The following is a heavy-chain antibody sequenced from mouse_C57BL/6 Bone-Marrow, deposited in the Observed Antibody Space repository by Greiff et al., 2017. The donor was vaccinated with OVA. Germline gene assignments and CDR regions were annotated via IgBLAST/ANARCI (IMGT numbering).Heavy chain of an antibody. CDR2: ILPGSGST. CDR3: ARGAYYSNLYAMDY. Sequence: VQGVESGAELMKPGASVKLSCKATGYTFTGYWIEWVKQSPGHGLEWIGEILPGSGSTNYNEKFKGKATFTADTSSTTAYMQLSSLTTEDSAIYYCARGAYYSNLYAMDYWGQGTSVTVSS. J-gene: IGHJ4*01. D-gene: IGHD2-5*01. CDR1: GYTFTGYW. V-gene: IGHV1-9*01.